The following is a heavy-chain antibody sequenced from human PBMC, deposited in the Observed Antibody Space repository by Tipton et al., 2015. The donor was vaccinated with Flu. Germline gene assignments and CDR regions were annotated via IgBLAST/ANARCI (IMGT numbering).Heavy chain of an antibody. CDR3: ARSTTGTTDPFDY. D-gene: IGHD1-1*01. J-gene: IGHJ4*02. V-gene: IGHV5-51*03. Sequence: QLVQSGAEVKKPGESLKISCKGSGYSFSSYWNGWVRQMPGKGLEWMGIIYPGDSDTRYSPSFQGQVTISADKSISTAYLKWSSLKASDTAMYYCARSTTGTTDPFDYCGQGTLVTVSS. CDR1: GYSFSSYW. CDR2: IYPGDSDT.